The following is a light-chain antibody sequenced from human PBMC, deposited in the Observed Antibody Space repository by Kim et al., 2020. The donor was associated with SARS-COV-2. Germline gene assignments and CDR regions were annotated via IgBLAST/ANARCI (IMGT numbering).Light chain of an antibody. CDR3: AAWDDSLNGVV. CDR2: SNN. CDR1: GSNSGSST. V-gene: IGLV1-44*01. J-gene: IGLJ2*01. Sequence: GQRVPVYTSGSGSNSGSSTVNWYQQLPGRAPKFLIYSNNQRPAGVPDRSSGAKSGTSAALAISGLKSEDEADYYCAAWDDSLNGVVFGGGTQLTVL.